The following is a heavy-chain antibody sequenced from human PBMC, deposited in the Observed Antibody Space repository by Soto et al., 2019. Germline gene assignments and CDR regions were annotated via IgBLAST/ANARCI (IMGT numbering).Heavy chain of an antibody. CDR1: GFAVSSKY. CDR2: IYGGGTT. D-gene: IGHD6-19*01. Sequence: EVQLVESGGGLIQPGGSLRLSCAASGFAVSSKYMTWVRQAPGKGLEWVSVIYGGGTTYYADSVKGRFTISRDTSKNTLYLQINSLTAEDTAVYYCVQTTGWPGFDFWGQGTLVTVSS. J-gene: IGHJ4*02. V-gene: IGHV3-53*01. CDR3: VQTTGWPGFDF.